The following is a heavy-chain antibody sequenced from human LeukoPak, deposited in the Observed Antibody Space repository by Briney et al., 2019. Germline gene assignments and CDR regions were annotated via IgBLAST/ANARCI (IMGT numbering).Heavy chain of an antibody. V-gene: IGHV4-39*01. D-gene: IGHD3-22*01. J-gene: IGHJ4*02. CDR2: IYYSGST. Sequence: SETLSLTCAVYGGSISSSSYYWGWIRQPPGKGLEWIGSIYYSGSTYYNPSLKSRVTISVDTPKNQFSLKLSSVTAADTAVYYCARSGGGYYDSSGYYYWGQGTLVTVSS. CDR3: ARSGGGYYDSSGYYY. CDR1: GGSISSSSYY.